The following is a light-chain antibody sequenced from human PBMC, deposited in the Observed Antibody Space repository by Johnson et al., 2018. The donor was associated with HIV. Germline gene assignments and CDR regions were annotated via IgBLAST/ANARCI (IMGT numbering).Light chain of an antibody. Sequence: QSVLTQSPSVSAAPGQKVTISCSGSSSNIGNNYVSWYQQLPGTAPKLLIYDNNKRPSGITDRFSGSKSGTSATLGITGLQTGDEAEYYCGTWDSSLSAPFVFGTGTKVTVL. CDR1: SSNIGNNY. CDR2: DNN. J-gene: IGLJ1*01. V-gene: IGLV1-51*01. CDR3: GTWDSSLSAPFV.